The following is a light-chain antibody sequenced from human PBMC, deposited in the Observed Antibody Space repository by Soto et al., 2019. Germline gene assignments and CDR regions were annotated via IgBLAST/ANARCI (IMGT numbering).Light chain of an antibody. Sequence: EIVLTQSPGTLSLSPGERATLSCRARHSVSSSYLAWYQQKPGQAPRLLISGASSRATGIPDRFSGSGPGTDFTLTISRLEPEDFALYYCQHYVERSPITFGQGTRLEIK. V-gene: IGKV3-20*01. CDR2: GAS. CDR3: QHYVERSPIT. J-gene: IGKJ5*01. CDR1: HSVSSSY.